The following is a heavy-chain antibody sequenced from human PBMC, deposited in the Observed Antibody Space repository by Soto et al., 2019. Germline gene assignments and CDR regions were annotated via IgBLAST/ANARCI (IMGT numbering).Heavy chain of an antibody. J-gene: IGHJ4*02. CDR2: INAGNGNT. CDR3: ARDIPESLAFDY. Sequence: ASVKVSCKASGYTFTSYAMHWVRQAPGQRLEWMGWINAGNGNTKYSQKFQGRVTITRDTSASTAYMELSSLRSEDTAVYYCARDIPESLAFDYWGQGTLVTVSS. D-gene: IGHD2-15*01. V-gene: IGHV1-3*01. CDR1: GYTFTSYA.